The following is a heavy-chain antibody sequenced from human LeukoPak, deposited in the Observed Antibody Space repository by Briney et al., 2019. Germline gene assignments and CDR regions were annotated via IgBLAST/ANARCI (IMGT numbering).Heavy chain of an antibody. J-gene: IGHJ6*02. Sequence: ASVNVSCKASGGTFSSYAISWVRQAPGQWLEWMGGIIPILGTANYAQKFQGRVTITADESTSTAYMELSSLRSEDTAVYYCARATSGSYYNDYYYYGMDVWGQGTTIPVSS. D-gene: IGHD3-10*01. CDR2: IIPILGTA. V-gene: IGHV1-69*01. CDR3: ARATSGSYYNDYYYYGMDV. CDR1: GGTFSSYA.